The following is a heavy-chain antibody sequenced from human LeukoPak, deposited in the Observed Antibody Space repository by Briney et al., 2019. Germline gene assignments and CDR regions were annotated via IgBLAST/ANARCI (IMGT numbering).Heavy chain of an antibody. CDR1: GFTFSTFA. J-gene: IGHJ4*02. CDR3: AKAIYSNYLFDY. CDR2: ISRGGDER. D-gene: IGHD4-11*01. Sequence: GGSLRLSCAASGFTFSTFAMLWVRQPRGKGLEWVSGISRGGDERYYADSVRGRFTISRDNSKNTLYLQMNSLRAEDTAVYYCAKAIYSNYLFDYWGQGTLVTVSS. V-gene: IGHV3-23*01.